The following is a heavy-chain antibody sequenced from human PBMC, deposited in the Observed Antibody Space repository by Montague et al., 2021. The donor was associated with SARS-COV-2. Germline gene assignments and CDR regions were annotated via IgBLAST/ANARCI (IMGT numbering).Heavy chain of an antibody. V-gene: IGHV4-39*01. CDR3: ARQQAAARGAYCDY. Sequence: SETLSLTCTVSGGSISSSNYYWAWIRQPPGKGLEWIGNIFYSGNSYYNPSLKSRVTISVDTSKNQFSLKVSSLTAADTAVFYCARQQAAARGAYCDYWGQGTLVTVSS. CDR2: IFYSGNS. J-gene: IGHJ4*02. CDR1: GGSISSSNYY. D-gene: IGHD6-13*01.